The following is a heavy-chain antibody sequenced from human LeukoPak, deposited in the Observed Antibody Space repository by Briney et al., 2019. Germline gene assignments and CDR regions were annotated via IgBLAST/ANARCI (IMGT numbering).Heavy chain of an antibody. J-gene: IGHJ4*02. Sequence: EASVKVSCKAPGYTFTSYGTSWVRQAPGQGLEWMGWISAYNGNTNYAQKLQGRVTMTTDTSTSTAYMELRSLRSDDTAVYYCARVRSRDGFFDYWGQGTLVTVSS. CDR2: ISAYNGNT. CDR3: ARVRSRDGFFDY. CDR1: GYTFTSYG. D-gene: IGHD5-24*01. V-gene: IGHV1-18*01.